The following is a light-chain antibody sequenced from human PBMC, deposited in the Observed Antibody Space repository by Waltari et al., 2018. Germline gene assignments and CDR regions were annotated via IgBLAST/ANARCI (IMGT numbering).Light chain of an antibody. CDR1: QSVSSSY. J-gene: IGKJ1*01. CDR3: QQYGSSTWT. V-gene: IGKV3-20*01. CDR2: GAS. Sequence: ELVLTQSPGTLSLSPGERVTLSCRSRQSVSSSYLAWYQQKPGQAPRLLIYGASSRATGIPDRFSGSGSGTDFTLTISRLEPEDFAVYYCQQYGSSTWTFGQGTKVEIK.